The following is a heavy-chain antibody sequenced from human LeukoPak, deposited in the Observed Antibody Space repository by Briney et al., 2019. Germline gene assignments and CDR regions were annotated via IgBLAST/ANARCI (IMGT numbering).Heavy chain of an antibody. Sequence: ASVKVSCKASGGTFSSYAISWVRQATGQGLEWMGWMNPNSGNTGYAQKFQGRVTMTRNTSISTAYMELSSLRSEDTAVYYCARSPITGADIWGQGTMVTVSS. CDR1: GGTFSSYA. CDR3: ARSPITGADI. V-gene: IGHV1-8*02. D-gene: IGHD1-14*01. CDR2: MNPNSGNT. J-gene: IGHJ3*02.